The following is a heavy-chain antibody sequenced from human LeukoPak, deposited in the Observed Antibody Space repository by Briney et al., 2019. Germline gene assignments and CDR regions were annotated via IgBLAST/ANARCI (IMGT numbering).Heavy chain of an antibody. D-gene: IGHD6-19*01. Sequence: GASVKVSCKASGYTFTSYYMHWVRQAPGQGLEWMGIINPSGGSTSYAQKFQGRVTMTRDTSTSTVYMELSSLRSEDTAVYYCAREIAVAASNLMEDYWGQGTLVTVSS. V-gene: IGHV1-46*01. CDR2: INPSGGST. J-gene: IGHJ4*02. CDR1: GYTFTSYY. CDR3: AREIAVAASNLMEDY.